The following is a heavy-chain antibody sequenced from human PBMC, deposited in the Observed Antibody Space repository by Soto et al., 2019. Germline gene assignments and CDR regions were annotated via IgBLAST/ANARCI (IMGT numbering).Heavy chain of an antibody. J-gene: IGHJ4*02. CDR3: ARNPRPTYGDYADY. CDR1: GFTFSSYG. D-gene: IGHD4-17*01. V-gene: IGHV3-33*01. CDR2: TRYDGSNE. Sequence: QVQLVESGGGVVQPGTSLRLSCAASGFTFSSYGMHWVRQAPGKGLEWVAFTRYDGSNEHYVDSVQGRFTISRDNSKNTLYLQMNRLRAEDTAVYYGARNPRPTYGDYADYWGQGTLVTVSS.